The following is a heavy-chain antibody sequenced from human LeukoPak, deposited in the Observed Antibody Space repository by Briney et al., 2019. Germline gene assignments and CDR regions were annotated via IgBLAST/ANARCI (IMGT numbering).Heavy chain of an antibody. V-gene: IGHV1-46*01. CDR3: ARTPAGPDIVVVPAAGFHWFDP. D-gene: IGHD2-2*01. CDR1: GYTFTSYY. J-gene: IGHJ5*02. Sequence: GASVKVSCKASGYTFTSYYMHWVRQAPGQGLEWMGIINPSGGSTSYAQKFQGRVTITRDTSTSTVYMELSSLRSEDTAVYYCARTPAGPDIVVVPAAGFHWFDPWGQGTLVTVSS. CDR2: INPSGGST.